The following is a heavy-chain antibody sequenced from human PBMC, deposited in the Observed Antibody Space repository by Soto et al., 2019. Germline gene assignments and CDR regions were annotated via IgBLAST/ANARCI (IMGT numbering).Heavy chain of an antibody. CDR3: ARDLNTSGYYTYYYYGMDG. V-gene: IGHV3-66*01. CDR1: GFTFSTYS. CDR2: IYSGGST. D-gene: IGHD3-22*01. J-gene: IGHJ6*02. Sequence: PGGSLRLSCAASGFTFSTYSMNWVRQAPGKGLEWVSVIYSGGSTYYADSVKGRFTISRDNSKNTLYLQMNSLRAEDTAVYYCARDLNTSGYYTYYYYGMDGWGQGTTVTVSS.